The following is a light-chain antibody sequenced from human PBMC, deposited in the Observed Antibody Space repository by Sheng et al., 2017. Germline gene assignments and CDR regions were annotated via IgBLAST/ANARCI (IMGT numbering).Light chain of an antibody. CDR2: VAS. CDR3: QQANSFPWT. J-gene: IGKJ1*01. CDR1: QGISNW. V-gene: IGKV1-12*01. Sequence: DIQMTQSPSSVSASVGEKVTITCRASQGISNWLAWYQQKPGKAPTLLIYVASSLQSGVPSRFSGSGYGTDFTLTISSLQPEDFATYYCQQANSFPWTFGPRDQGGNQT.